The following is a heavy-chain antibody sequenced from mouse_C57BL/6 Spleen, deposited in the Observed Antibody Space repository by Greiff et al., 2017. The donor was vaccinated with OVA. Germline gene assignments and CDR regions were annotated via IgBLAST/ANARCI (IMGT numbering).Heavy chain of an antibody. CDR1: GYTFTGYW. V-gene: IGHV1-9*01. Sequence: QVQLQQSGAELMKPGASVKLSCKATGYTFTGYWIEWVKQRPGHGLEWIGEIFPGSGSTNYNEKFKGKATFTADTSSNTAYMQLSSLTTEDSAISYCARSDHDSKRVAYWGQGTLVTVSA. CDR3: ARSDHDSKRVAY. D-gene: IGHD2-5*01. CDR2: IFPGSGST. J-gene: IGHJ3*01.